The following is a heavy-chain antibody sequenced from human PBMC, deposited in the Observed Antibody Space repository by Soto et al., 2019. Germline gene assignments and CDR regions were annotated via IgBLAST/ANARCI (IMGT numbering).Heavy chain of an antibody. CDR2: FSGSGVRT. CDR1: GFTFSNYA. V-gene: IGHV3-23*01. D-gene: IGHD2-2*01. Sequence: EVQLLESGGGLVQPGGSLRLSCAASGFTFSNYAMGWVRQAPGKGLEWVPAFSGSGVRTYYADSVQGRFTSSRDNSKNTLYLQMNSLRAEDTAVYYCAKVRVGCSSTSCYGFDYWAREPWSPSPQ. CDR3: AKVRVGCSSTSCYGFDY. J-gene: IGHJ4*02.